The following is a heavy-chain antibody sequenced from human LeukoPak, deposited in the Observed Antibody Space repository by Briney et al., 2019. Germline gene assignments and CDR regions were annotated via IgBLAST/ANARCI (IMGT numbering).Heavy chain of an antibody. D-gene: IGHD4-17*01. CDR3: AKPTHYNGDYDY. V-gene: IGHV3-21*04. CDR1: GFTFGTYT. Sequence: GGSLRLSCAASGFTFGTYTMNWVRQAPGKGLEWVSSISSGTTYIYYADSVKGRFTISRDNSKNTLFLQMTSLRADDTAVYYCAKPTHYNGDYDYWGQGTLVTVSS. CDR2: ISSGTTYI. J-gene: IGHJ4*02.